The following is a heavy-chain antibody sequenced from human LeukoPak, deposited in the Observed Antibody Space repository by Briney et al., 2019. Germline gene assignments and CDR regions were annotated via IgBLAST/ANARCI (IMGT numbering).Heavy chain of an antibody. J-gene: IGHJ3*02. CDR1: GYTFTSYG. Sequence: WASVKVSCKASGYTFTSYGISWVRQAPGQGLEWMGWISAYNGNTNYAQKLQGRVTMTTDTSTSTAYMELRSLRSDDTAVYYCARDCGSRVSSNYYDPHGAFDIWGQGTMVTVSS. D-gene: IGHD3-22*01. CDR2: ISAYNGNT. V-gene: IGHV1-18*01. CDR3: ARDCGSRVSSNYYDPHGAFDI.